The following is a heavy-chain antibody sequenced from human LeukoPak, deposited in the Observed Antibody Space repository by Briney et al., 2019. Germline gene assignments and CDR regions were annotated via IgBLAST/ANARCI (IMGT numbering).Heavy chain of an antibody. CDR2: IYYSGTT. D-gene: IGHD5-18*01. J-gene: IGHJ5*02. Sequence: SETLSLTCTVSGGSISSSPYYWGWIRQPPGKGLEGIGSIYYSGTTHYSPSLEGRVTISVDTSKNQFSLKLASVTAADTAIYYCAKGAGGFSYYNWFDPWGQGTLVTVSS. CDR3: AKGAGGFSYYNWFDP. V-gene: IGHV4-39*07. CDR1: GGSISSSPYY.